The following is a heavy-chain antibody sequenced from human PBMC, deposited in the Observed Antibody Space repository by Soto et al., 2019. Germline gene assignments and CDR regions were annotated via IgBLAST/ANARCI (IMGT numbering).Heavy chain of an antibody. D-gene: IGHD3-16*01. CDR2: IIPIFGTA. CDR1: GGTFSSYA. V-gene: IGHV1-69*12. J-gene: IGHJ4*02. Sequence: QVQLVQSGAEVKKPGSSVKVSCKASGGTFSSYAISWVRQAPGLGLEWMGGIIPIFGTANYAQKFQGRATITEDESTSTAYMELRSLRSEDTAVHYCARAIGDPQGNLPFGVDYWGQGTLVTVSS. CDR3: ARAIGDPQGNLPFGVDY.